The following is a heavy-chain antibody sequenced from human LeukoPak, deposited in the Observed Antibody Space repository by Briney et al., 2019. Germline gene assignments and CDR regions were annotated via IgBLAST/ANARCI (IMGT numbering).Heavy chain of an antibody. CDR1: GFTFSSYA. CDR3: ARDWGRSGVGGDF. Sequence: TGGSLRLSCAASGFTFSSYAMHWVRQAPGKGLEWVANIKQDGSEKYYVDSVKGRFTIFRDNAKNSLYLQMNSLRAEDTAVYYCARDWGRSGVGGDFWGQGTLVTVSS. CDR2: IKQDGSEK. J-gene: IGHJ4*02. D-gene: IGHD2-8*02. V-gene: IGHV3-7*03.